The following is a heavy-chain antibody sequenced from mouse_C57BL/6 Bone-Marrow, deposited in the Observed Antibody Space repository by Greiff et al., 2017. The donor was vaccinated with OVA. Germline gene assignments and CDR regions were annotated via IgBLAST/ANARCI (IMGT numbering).Heavy chain of an antibody. V-gene: IGHV1-4*01. Sequence: QVHVKQSGAELARPGASVKMSCKASGYTFTSYTMHWVNQRPGQGLEWIGYINPSSGYTKYNQKFKDKATLTADKSSSTAYMQLSSLTSEDSAVYYCARERNWDDAMDYWGQGTSVTVSS. CDR1: GYTFTSYT. D-gene: IGHD4-1*01. CDR2: INPSSGYT. CDR3: ARERNWDDAMDY. J-gene: IGHJ4*01.